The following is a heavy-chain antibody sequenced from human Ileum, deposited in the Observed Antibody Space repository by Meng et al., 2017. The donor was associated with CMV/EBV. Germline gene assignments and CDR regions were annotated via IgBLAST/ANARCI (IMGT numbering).Heavy chain of an antibody. J-gene: IGHJ5*02. CDR3: ARAIVVVITTTRWFDP. Sequence: SGGSSSSSNWWSWVRQPPGKGLEWIGEIYHSGSTNYNPSLKSRVTISVDKSKNQFSLKLSSVTAADTAVYYCARAIVVVITTTRWFDPWGQGTLVTVSS. CDR1: GGSSSSSNW. CDR2: IYHSGST. D-gene: IGHD3-22*01. V-gene: IGHV4-4*02.